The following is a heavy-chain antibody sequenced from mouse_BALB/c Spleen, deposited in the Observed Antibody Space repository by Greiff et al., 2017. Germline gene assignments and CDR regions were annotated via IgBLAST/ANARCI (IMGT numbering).Heavy chain of an antibody. CDR3: ARDGKLKFITTASFAY. V-gene: IGHV2-9*02. Sequence: QVQLKESGPGLVAPSQSLSITRTVSGFSLTSYGVHWVRQPPGKGLEWLGVIWAGGSTNYNSALMSRLSISKDNSKSQVFLKMNSLQTDDTAMYYCARDGKLKFITTASFAYWGQGTLVTVSA. CDR2: IWAGGST. J-gene: IGHJ3*01. CDR1: GFSLTSYG. D-gene: IGHD1-2*01.